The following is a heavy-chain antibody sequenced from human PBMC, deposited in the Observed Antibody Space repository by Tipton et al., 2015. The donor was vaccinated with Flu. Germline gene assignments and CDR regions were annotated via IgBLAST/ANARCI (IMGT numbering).Heavy chain of an antibody. D-gene: IGHD6-6*01. V-gene: IGHV3-64*01. Sequence: SLRLSCAASGFTFSSYAMHWVRQAPGRGLEYVSAISSNGGSTYYANSVKGRFTISRDNSKNTLYLQMGSLRAGDTALFYCARAQSYSSSSGAFDLWGQGTMVTVSS. J-gene: IGHJ3*01. CDR3: ARAQSYSSSSGAFDL. CDR2: ISSNGGST. CDR1: GFTFSSYA.